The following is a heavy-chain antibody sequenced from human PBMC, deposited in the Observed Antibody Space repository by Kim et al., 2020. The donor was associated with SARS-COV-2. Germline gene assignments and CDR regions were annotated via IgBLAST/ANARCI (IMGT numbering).Heavy chain of an antibody. Sequence: SETLSLTCTVSGGSISSYYWSWIRQPPGKGLEWIGYIYYSGSTNYNPSLKSRVTISVDTSKNQFSLKLSSVTAADTAVYYCARDYREWLQYTANWYFDLWGRGTLVTVSS. CDR1: GGSISSYY. V-gene: IGHV4-59*01. D-gene: IGHD3-3*01. CDR2: IYYSGST. J-gene: IGHJ2*01. CDR3: ARDYREWLQYTANWYFDL.